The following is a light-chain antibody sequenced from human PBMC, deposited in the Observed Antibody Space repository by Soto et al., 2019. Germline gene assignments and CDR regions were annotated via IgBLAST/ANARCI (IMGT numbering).Light chain of an antibody. CDR2: AAS. Sequence: IQLTQSPSFLSASVGDRVTITCRASQGISSYLAWYQQKPGKAPKLLIYAASTLQSVVPSRFSGGGSGTEFTLTISSLQPEDFATYYCQQINSYPLTLGQGTKVDIK. CDR3: QQINSYPLT. J-gene: IGKJ2*01. V-gene: IGKV1-9*01. CDR1: QGISSY.